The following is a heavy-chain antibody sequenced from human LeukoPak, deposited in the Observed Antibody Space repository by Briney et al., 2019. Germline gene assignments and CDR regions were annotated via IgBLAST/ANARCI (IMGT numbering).Heavy chain of an antibody. CDR1: GSTFSSHA. CDR3: AKRVLRYFDWSSPNNYYFDY. CDR2: ISGSGGST. V-gene: IGHV3-23*01. D-gene: IGHD3-9*01. Sequence: GGSLRLSCAASGSTFSSHAMSWVRQAPGKGLEWVSVISGSGGSTDYADSVKGRFTISRDNSKNTLYLQMNSLRAEDTAVYYCAKRVLRYFDWSSPNNYYFDYWGQGTLVTVSS. J-gene: IGHJ4*02.